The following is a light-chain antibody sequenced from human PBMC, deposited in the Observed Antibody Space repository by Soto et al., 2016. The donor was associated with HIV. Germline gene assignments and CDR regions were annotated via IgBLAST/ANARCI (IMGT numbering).Light chain of an antibody. V-gene: IGKV1-33*01. J-gene: IGKJ4*01. CDR2: DAF. Sequence: DIQLTQSPSSLSVSIGDKVTITCQASQDISNNLNWYQQKPGKAPKLLIYDAFNLEIGDPSRFSGSGSGTDFTLTISSLQPEDFATYYCQQYNSYPPTFGGGTKVRSN. CDR1: QDISNN. CDR3: QQYNSYPPT.